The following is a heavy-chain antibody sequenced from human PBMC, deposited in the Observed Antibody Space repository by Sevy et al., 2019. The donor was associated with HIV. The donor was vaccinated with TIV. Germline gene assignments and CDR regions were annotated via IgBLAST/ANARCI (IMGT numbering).Heavy chain of an antibody. D-gene: IGHD4-17*01. J-gene: IGHJ3*02. CDR3: AKDRARTLYGDSTDAFDI. Sequence: LTCAASGFTFSSYAMSWVRQAPGKGLEWVSAISGSGGSTYYADSVKGRFTISRDNSKNTLYLQMSSLRAEDTAVYYCAKDRARTLYGDSTDAFDIWGQGTMVTVSS. CDR1: GFTFSSYA. CDR2: ISGSGGST. V-gene: IGHV3-23*01.